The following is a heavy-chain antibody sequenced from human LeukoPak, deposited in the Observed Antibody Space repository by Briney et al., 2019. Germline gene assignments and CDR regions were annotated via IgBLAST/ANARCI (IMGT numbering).Heavy chain of an antibody. CDR2: INPSGGST. CDR3: ATEVTSPDYYGRSDYYYGFFQD. V-gene: IGHV1-46*01. D-gene: IGHD3-22*01. J-gene: IGHJ1*01. CDR1: GYTFTSFY. Sequence: ASVKVSCKASGYTFTSFYIHWVRQAPGQGLEWMGIINPSGGSTGYAQKFQGRVTMTRDTSTSTVYMELSSLRSEDTAVYYCATEVTSPDYYGRSDYYYGFFQDWGQGTLVTVSS.